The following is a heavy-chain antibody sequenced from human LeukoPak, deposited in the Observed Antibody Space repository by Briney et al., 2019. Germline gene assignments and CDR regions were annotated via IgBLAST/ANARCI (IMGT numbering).Heavy chain of an antibody. J-gene: IGHJ4*02. CDR1: GGTFSSYA. D-gene: IGHD3-22*01. V-gene: IGHV1-69*01. Sequence: ASVKVSCKASGGTFSSYAISWVRQAPGQGLEWMGGIIPIFGTANYAQKFQGRVTITADESTSTAYMELSSLRSEDTAVYYCARSPGNYHSNTVFDYWGQGTLVTVSS. CDR3: ARSPGNYHSNTVFDY. CDR2: IIPIFGTA.